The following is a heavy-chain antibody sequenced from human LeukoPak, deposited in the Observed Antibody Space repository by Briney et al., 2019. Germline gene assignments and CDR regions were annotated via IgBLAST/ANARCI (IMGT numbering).Heavy chain of an antibody. Sequence: GASVKVSCKASGYIFTSYDINWVRQATGQGFEWMGRMSPNSGNTAYAEKFQGRVTMTRDTYINTAYMDLSSLTSEDTAVYYCARGPINWFDPWGQGTLVTVSS. J-gene: IGHJ5*02. CDR1: GYIFTSYD. CDR3: ARGPINWFDP. CDR2: MSPNSGNT. V-gene: IGHV1-8*01.